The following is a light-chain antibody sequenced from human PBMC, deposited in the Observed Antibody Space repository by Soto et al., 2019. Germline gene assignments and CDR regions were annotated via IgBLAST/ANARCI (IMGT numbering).Light chain of an antibody. CDR1: SSDVGGYNY. Sequence: QSALTQPPSASGSPGQSVTISCTGTSSDVGGYNYVSWYQQHPGKAPKLIIYEVTKRPSGVPDRFSGSKSGNTASLTVSGLQAADEADYYCSSYAGSNNFFGGGTKVTVL. V-gene: IGLV2-8*01. J-gene: IGLJ2*01. CDR2: EVT. CDR3: SSYAGSNNF.